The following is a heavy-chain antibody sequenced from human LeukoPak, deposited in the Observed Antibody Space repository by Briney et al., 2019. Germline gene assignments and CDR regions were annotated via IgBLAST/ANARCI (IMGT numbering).Heavy chain of an antibody. CDR1: GFTFSSYS. CDR3: ASRGYSGYDDYYGMDV. J-gene: IGHJ6*02. V-gene: IGHV3-21*01. D-gene: IGHD5-12*01. CDR2: ISSSSSYI. Sequence: GGSLRLSCAASGFTFSSYSMNWVRQAPGKGLEWVSSISSSSSYIYYADSVKGRFTISRDNAKNSLYLQMNSLRAEDTAVYYCASRGYSGYDDYYGMDVWGQGTTVTVSS.